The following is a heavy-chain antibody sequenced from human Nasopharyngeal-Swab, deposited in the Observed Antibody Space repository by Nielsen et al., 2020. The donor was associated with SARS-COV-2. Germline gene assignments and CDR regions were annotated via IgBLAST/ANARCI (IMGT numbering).Heavy chain of an antibody. CDR2: VSGDVAHTT. V-gene: IGHV3-23*01. D-gene: IGHD5-12*01. CDR1: GLTFSAHA. J-gene: IGHJ4*02. CDR3: ARDGRIGYGVYLDY. Sequence: GGSLRLSCEASGLTFSAHAMIWVRQAAGKGLEWVSAVSGDVAHTTYYAESVKGRFTISRDNSKNTLYLQMNGLRAEDAAIYYCARDGRIGYGVYLDYWGQGTPVTVSS.